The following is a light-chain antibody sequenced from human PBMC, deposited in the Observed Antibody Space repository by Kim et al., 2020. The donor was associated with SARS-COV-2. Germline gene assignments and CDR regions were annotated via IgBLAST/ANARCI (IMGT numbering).Light chain of an antibody. V-gene: IGKV3-11*01. CDR1: QSVSSY. CDR2: DAS. Sequence: RSWSPGERPTLSCRASQSVSSYLAWYQQKPGQAPRLLIYDASNRATGIPARFAGSGSGTDFTLTISSLEPEDSAVYYCQERSGWLTFGGGTKVEI. J-gene: IGKJ4*01. CDR3: QERSGWLT.